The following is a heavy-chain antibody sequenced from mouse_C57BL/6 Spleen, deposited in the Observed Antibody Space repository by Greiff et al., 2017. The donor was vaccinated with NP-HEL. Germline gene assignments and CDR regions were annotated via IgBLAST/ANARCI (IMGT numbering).Heavy chain of an antibody. CDR1: GFSLTSYG. V-gene: IGHV2-2*01. Sequence: VKLMESGPGLVQPSQSLSITCTVSGFSLTSYGVHWVRQSPGKGLEWLGVIWSGGSTDYNAAFISRLSISKDNSKSQVFFKMSSLQADDTAIYYCARGPGGGLAYWGQGTLVTVSA. CDR2: IWSGGST. J-gene: IGHJ3*01. CDR3: ARGPGGGLAY.